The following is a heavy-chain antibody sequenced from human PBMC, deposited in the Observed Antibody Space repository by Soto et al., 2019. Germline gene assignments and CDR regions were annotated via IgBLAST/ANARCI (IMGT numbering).Heavy chain of an antibody. CDR2: MYFNGNT. J-gene: IGHJ4*02. CDR3: ARQGSY. CDR1: GVSISDTSYY. V-gene: IGHV4-39*01. Sequence: QLQLQESGPGLVKPSETLSLTCNVSGVSISDTSYYWGWIRHPPGKALEWIGTMYFNGNTFYNPPLKSRFPISVATSKNQFSLRLTSGTAADTAVYYCARQGSYWGQGTLVAVSS.